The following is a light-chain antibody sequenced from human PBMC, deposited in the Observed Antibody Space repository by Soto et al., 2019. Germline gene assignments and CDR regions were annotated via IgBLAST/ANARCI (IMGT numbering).Light chain of an antibody. CDR3: QQFYCFTLT. CDR2: DAS. J-gene: IGKJ4*01. V-gene: IGKV1-13*02. CDR1: QDIGSA. Sequence: IQLTQSPSSLSASVGDRVTITCRAGQDIGSALAWYQQIPGKAPKLLLYDASNLEAGVPSRFSGCGSGTDFTLTITSLRPDDCAPYYCQQFYCFTLTFGGGTNVQIK.